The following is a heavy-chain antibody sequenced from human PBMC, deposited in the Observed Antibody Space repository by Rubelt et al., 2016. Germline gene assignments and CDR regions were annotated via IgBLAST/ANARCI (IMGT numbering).Heavy chain of an antibody. Sequence: EVQLVESGGGLVQPGGPLRLSCAASGFTFSSYGMSWVRQAPGKGLEWVSRINSDGITTTYADSVKGRFTISRDNARNTLYLEMNSLRAEETAVYYCARVLRGHSYGYYYYGMDVWGQGTTVTVSS. D-gene: IGHD5-18*01. CDR3: ARVLRGHSYGYYYYGMDV. V-gene: IGHV3-74*02. CDR1: GFTFSSYG. J-gene: IGHJ6*02. CDR2: INSDGITT.